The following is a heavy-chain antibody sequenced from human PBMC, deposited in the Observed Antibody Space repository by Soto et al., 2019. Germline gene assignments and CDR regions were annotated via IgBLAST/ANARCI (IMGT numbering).Heavy chain of an antibody. V-gene: IGHV5-51*01. CDR1: GYIFIDYW. J-gene: IGHJ4*02. CDR2: VYPRDSDT. Sequence: PGESLKISCKASGYIFIDYWIGWVRQMPGKGLEWMGIVYPRDSDTRYSPSFQGQVTISADRSTGTAFLQWRSLMASDTALYYCARPPLPGYSIHFNSWGQGTLVTVSS. D-gene: IGHD2-15*01. CDR3: ARPPLPGYSIHFNS.